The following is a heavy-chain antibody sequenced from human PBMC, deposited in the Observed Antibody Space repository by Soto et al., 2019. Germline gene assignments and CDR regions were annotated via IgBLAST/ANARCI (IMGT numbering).Heavy chain of an antibody. CDR2: IYHSGST. CDR3: ARVGGGTGYRVVFGY. J-gene: IGHJ4*02. D-gene: IGHD3-9*01. CDR1: GYSISSGYY. V-gene: IGHV4-38-2*01. Sequence: SETLSLTCAVSGYSISSGYYWGWIRQPPGKGLEWIGSIYHSGSTYYNPSLKSRVTISVDTSKNQFSLKLSSVTAADTAVYYCARVGGGTGYRVVFGYWGQGPLVTLSS.